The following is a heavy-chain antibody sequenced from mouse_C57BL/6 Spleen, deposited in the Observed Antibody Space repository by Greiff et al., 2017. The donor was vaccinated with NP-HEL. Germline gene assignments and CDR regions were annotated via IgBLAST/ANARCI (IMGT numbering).Heavy chain of an antibody. CDR2: IDPETGGT. CDR1: GYTFTDYE. V-gene: IGHV1-15*01. J-gene: IGHJ4*01. CDR3: TSFGCYYSYAMAS. D-gene: IGHD2-3*01. Sequence: QVQLQQSGAELVRPGASVTLSCTASGYTFTDYEMHWVKQTPVHGLEWIGAIDPETGGTAYNQKFKGKATLTADKYSSTAYMELRSLTSEGSAIYYCTSFGCYYSYAMASGGQGTPAPVPS.